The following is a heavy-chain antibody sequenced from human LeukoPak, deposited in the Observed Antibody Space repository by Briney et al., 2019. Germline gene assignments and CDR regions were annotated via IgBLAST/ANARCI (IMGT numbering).Heavy chain of an antibody. Sequence: SGPTLVKPTQTLTLTCTFSGFSLSTTGVGVGWIRQPPGKALEWLARIDWDDDKYYSTSPSLKTRLTIPKDTSKNQVVLTMTNMDPVDTATYYCARIGFGSGTYSPFDYWGQGTLVTVSS. CDR3: ARIGFGSGTYSPFDY. CDR1: GFSLSTTGVG. V-gene: IGHV2-70*11. J-gene: IGHJ4*02. D-gene: IGHD3-10*01. CDR2: IDWDDDK.